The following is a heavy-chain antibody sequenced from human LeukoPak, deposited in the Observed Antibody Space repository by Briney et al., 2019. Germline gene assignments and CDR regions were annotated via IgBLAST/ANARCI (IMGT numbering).Heavy chain of an antibody. CDR1: GGSISSSSYY. Sequence: PSETLSLTCTVCGGSISSSSYYWGWIRQPPGKGLEWIGSIYYSGSTYYNPSLKSRVTISVDTSKNQFSLKLSSVTAADTAVYYCARQGGYYYDSSGYYRTLEFDYWGQGTLVTVSS. CDR3: ARQGGYYYDSSGYYRTLEFDY. CDR2: IYYSGST. J-gene: IGHJ4*02. D-gene: IGHD3-22*01. V-gene: IGHV4-39*01.